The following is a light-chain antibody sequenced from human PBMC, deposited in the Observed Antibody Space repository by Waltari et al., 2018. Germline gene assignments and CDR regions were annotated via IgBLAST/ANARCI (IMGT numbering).Light chain of an antibody. Sequence: QSALTQPASVSGSPGQSITISCTGTSSDFGTYNFSSWYQQNPGKAPKLMIYEGNKRPSGVSNRFSGSKAGNTASLTSSGLQAEDEADYYCYSYAGSGTWVFGGGTKLTVL. J-gene: IGLJ3*02. CDR2: EGN. CDR3: YSYAGSGTWV. V-gene: IGLV2-23*01. CDR1: SSDFGTYNF.